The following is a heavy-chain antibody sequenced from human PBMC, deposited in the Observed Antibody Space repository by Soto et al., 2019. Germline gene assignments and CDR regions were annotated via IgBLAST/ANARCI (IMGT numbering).Heavy chain of an antibody. J-gene: IGHJ4*02. CDR2: MNPNSGNA. CDR1: GYTFTSYD. CDR3: ARGRHSSSSKEFDY. V-gene: IGHV1-8*02. Sequence: ASVKVSCKASGYTFTSYDINWVRQATGQGLEWMGWMNPNSGNAGYAQKFQGRVTMTRNTSISTAYMELSSLRSEDTAVYYCARGRHSSSSKEFDYWGQGTLVTVSS. D-gene: IGHD6-6*01.